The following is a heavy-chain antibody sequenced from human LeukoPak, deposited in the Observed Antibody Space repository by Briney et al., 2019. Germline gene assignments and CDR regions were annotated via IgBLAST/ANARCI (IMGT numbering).Heavy chain of an antibody. J-gene: IGHJ6*03. CDR2: IYSSGST. V-gene: IGHV4-59*01. CDR1: GGSISSYY. CDR3: AREIVVVPAAKPSRPYYYYMDV. Sequence: TSESLSLTCTVSGGSISSYYWSWIRQPPGKGLEWIGYIYSSGSTNYNPSLKSRVTISVDTSKNQFSLKLSSVTAADTAVYYCAREIVVVPAAKPSRPYYYYMDVWGKGTTVTVTS. D-gene: IGHD2-2*01.